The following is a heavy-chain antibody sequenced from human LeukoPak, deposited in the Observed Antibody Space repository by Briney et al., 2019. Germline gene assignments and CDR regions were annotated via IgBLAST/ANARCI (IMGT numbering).Heavy chain of an antibody. J-gene: IGHJ4*02. CDR2: VRYDGSQK. D-gene: IGHD1-7*01. CDR3: ARVFRRNYRGYYFDY. CDR1: GFTFSRYD. Sequence: GGSLRLSCAASGFTFSRYDMYWVRQAPGKGLDWVAFVRYDGSQKYYADSVKGRFTLSRDNSKNTLYLQMNSLRAEDTAVYYCARVFRRNYRGYYFDYWGQGTLVTVSS. V-gene: IGHV3-30*02.